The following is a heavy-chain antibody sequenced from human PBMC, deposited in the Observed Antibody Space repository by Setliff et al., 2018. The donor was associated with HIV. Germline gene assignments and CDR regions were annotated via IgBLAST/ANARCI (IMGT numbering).Heavy chain of an antibody. CDR1: GGSIRSHY. Sequence: SETLSLTCTVSGGSIRSHYWSWIRQAPGKGLEWIGNIYYSGSTNYNPSLKSRVTISVDTSNNQFSLKVTSVTAADTAVYYCARTRGRAPVSYYFDNWGQGRLVTVSS. CDR2: IYYSGST. CDR3: ARTRGRAPVSYYFDN. V-gene: IGHV4-59*11. J-gene: IGHJ4*02. D-gene: IGHD2-2*01.